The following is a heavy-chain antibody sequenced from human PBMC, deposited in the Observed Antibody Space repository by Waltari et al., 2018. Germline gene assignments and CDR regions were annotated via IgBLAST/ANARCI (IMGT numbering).Heavy chain of an antibody. V-gene: IGHV3-23*04. CDR2: TTDSGFTT. J-gene: IGHJ4*02. CDR3: ARGLGELLPFDF. Sequence: EVQLVESGGGLVQPGESLRLSCAASGFTINNNAISWVRQAPGKGLEWVSSTTDSGFTTYYADFVKGRSIISTDNSRNTVYLEMNTVRVEDTALYFCARGLGELLPFDFWGQGTMVTVSS. CDR1: GFTINNNA. D-gene: IGHD3-10*01.